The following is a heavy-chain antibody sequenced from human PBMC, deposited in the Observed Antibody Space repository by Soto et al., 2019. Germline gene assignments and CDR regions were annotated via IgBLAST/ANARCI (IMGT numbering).Heavy chain of an antibody. D-gene: IGHD3-9*01. V-gene: IGHV4-34*01. J-gene: IGHJ6*02. Sequence: SETLSLTCAVYGGSFSGYYWSWIRQPPGKGLEWIGEINHSGSTNYNPSLKSRVTISVDTSKNQFSLKLSSVTAADTAVYYCARGGLRYFDPSSYYYYGMDVWGQGTTVTVSS. CDR3: ARGGLRYFDPSSYYYYGMDV. CDR2: INHSGST. CDR1: GGSFSGYY.